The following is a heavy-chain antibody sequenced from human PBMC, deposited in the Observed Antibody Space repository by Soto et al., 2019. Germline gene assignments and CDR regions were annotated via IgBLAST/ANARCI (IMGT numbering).Heavy chain of an antibody. CDR2: INHSGST. CDR3: ARVVGAVTTSGSY. CDR1: GGSFSGYY. V-gene: IGHV4-34*01. Sequence: QVQLQQWGAGLLKPSETLSLTCAVYGGSFSGYYWSWIRQPPGEGLEWIGEINHSGSTNYNPSLKSRVTISVDTSKNQFSLKLSSVTAADTAVYYCARVVGAVTTSGSYWGQGTLVTVSS. D-gene: IGHD4-17*01. J-gene: IGHJ4*02.